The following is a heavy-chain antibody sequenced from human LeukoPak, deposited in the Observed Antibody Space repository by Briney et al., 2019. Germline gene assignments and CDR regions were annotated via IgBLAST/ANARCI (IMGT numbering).Heavy chain of an antibody. CDR2: IIPNFGTA. J-gene: IGHJ5*02. V-gene: IGHV1-69*13. CDR3: ARDYYDSSGYYIVVYSWFDP. CDR1: GGTFSSYA. Sequence: ASVKVSCKASGGTFSSYAISWVRQAPGQGLEWMGGIIPNFGTANYAQKFQGRVTITADESTSTAYMELSSLRSEDTAVYYCARDYYDSSGYYIVVYSWFDPWGQGTLVTVSS. D-gene: IGHD3-22*01.